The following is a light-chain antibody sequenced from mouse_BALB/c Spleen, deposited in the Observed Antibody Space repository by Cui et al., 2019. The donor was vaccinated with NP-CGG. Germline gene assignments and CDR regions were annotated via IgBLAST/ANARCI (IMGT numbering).Light chain of an antibody. J-gene: IGLJ1*01. CDR2: GTN. CDR3: ALWYSNHWV. V-gene: IGLV1*01. Sequence: QAVVTQESPLNPSPGETVTLTCRSSTGAVTTSNYANWVQEKPDHLFTGLIGGTNNRAPGVPARFSGSLIGDKAALTITGAQTEDEAIYFCALWYSNHWVFGGGTKLTVL. CDR1: TGAVTTSNY.